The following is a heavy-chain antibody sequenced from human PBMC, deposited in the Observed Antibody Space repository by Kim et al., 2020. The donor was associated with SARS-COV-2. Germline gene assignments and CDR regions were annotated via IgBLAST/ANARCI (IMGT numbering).Heavy chain of an antibody. CDR3: ARDLSRFVDVWGIGGASPLSHRMDV. CDR1: GYTFTSYY. Sequence: ASVKVSCKASGYTFTSYYMHWVRQAPGQGLEWMGIINPSGGSTSYAQKFQGRVTMTRDTSTSTVYMELSSLRSEDTAVYYCARDLSRFVDVWGIGGASPLSHRMDVWGPGTPVPVFS. V-gene: IGHV1-46*01. CDR2: INPSGGST. J-gene: IGHJ6*01. D-gene: IGHD1-26*01.